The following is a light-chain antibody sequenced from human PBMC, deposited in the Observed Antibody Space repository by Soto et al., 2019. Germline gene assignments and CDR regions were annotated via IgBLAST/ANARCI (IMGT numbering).Light chain of an antibody. CDR3: QQRSNWPVT. J-gene: IGKJ3*01. CDR1: QSVSSN. Sequence: EIVMTQSPATLSVSPGERATLSCRASQSVSSNLAWYQQKPGQAPRLLIYGASTRATGVPARFSGSGSGTEFTLTISSLEPEDFAVYYCQQRSNWPVTFGPGTKVDIK. CDR2: GAS. V-gene: IGKV3-15*01.